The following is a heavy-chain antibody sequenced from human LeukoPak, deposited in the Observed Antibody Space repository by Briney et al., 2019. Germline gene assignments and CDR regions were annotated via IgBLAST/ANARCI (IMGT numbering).Heavy chain of an antibody. J-gene: IGHJ1*01. CDR3: ATVATSFSARFEQ. D-gene: IGHD2/OR15-2a*01. Sequence: SETLSLTCTVSGDSIRRGSYWGWIRQPPGKGLEWIATIFHSSSIYTNPSLKSRVTISIDTSKNQVSLSLSSVTAADTAFYYCATVATSFSARFEQWGQGTLVAVSS. V-gene: IGHV4-38-2*02. CDR1: GDSIRRGSY. CDR2: IFHSSSI.